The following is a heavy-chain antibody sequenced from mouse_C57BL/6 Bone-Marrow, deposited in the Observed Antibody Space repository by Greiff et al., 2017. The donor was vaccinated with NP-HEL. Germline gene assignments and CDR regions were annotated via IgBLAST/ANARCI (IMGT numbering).Heavy chain of an antibody. CDR2: ISSGGGYT. J-gene: IGHJ4*01. V-gene: IGHV5-6*02. CDR1: GFTFSSYG. CDR3: ARHDYGSSYAMDY. Sequence: DVMLVESGGDLVKPGGSLKLSCAASGFTFSSYGMSWVRQTPDQRLEWVATISSGGGYTYYPDSVKGRFTISRDNAKNTLYLQMSSLKSEDTAMYYCARHDYGSSYAMDYWGQGTSVTVSS. D-gene: IGHD1-1*01.